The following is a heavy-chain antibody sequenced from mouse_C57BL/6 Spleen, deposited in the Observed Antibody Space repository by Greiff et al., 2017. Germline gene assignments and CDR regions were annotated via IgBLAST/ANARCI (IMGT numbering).Heavy chain of an antibody. CDR3: ARSGDGSSSYYAMDY. D-gene: IGHD1-1*01. V-gene: IGHV1-72*01. J-gene: IGHJ4*01. CDR1: GYTFTSYC. Sequence: QVQLLQPGAELVKPGASVKLSCKASGYTFTSYCMPWVKQRPGRGLEWVGRIGPNGGGTKYNEKFKSRATLTVDKPSSTAYMQLSSLTSEDSAVYYCARSGDGSSSYYAMDYWGQGTSVTVSS. CDR2: IGPNGGGT.